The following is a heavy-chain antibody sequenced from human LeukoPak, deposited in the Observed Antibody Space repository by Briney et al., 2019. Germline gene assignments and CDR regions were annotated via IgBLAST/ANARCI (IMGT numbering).Heavy chain of an antibody. J-gene: IGHJ4*02. V-gene: IGHV3-30-3*01. Sequence: GRSLRLSCAASGFTFSSYAMHWVRQAPGKGLEWVAVISYDGSNKYYADSVKGRFTISRDNSKNTLYLQMNSLRAEDTAVYYCARDSDATGDYWGQGTLVTVSS. D-gene: IGHD1-14*01. CDR1: GFTFSSYA. CDR2: ISYDGSNK. CDR3: ARDSDATGDY.